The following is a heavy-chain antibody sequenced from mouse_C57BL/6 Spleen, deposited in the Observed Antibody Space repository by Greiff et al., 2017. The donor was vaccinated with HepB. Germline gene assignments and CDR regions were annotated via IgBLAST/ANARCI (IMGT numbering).Heavy chain of an antibody. J-gene: IGHJ2*01. V-gene: IGHV5-9-1*02. CDR3: TREAYLGRGYFDY. CDR1: GFTFSSYA. Sequence: EVKLVESGEGLVKPGGSLKLSCAASGFTFSSYAMSWVRQTPEKRLEWVAYISSGGDYIYYADTVKGRFTISRDNARNTLYLQMSSLKSEDTAMYYCTREAYLGRGYFDYWGQGTTLTVSS. CDR2: ISSGGDYI. D-gene: IGHD4-1*01.